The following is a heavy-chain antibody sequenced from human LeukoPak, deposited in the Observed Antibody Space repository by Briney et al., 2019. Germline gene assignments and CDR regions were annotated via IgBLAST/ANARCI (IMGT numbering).Heavy chain of an antibody. CDR1: GFTFSSYG. D-gene: IGHD5-12*01. Sequence: PGRSLRLSCAASGFTFSSYGMHWVRQAPGKGLEWVAVISYDGSNKYYADSVKGRFTISRDNSKNTLYLQMNSLRAEDTAVYYCAKDNRAWLRFAAFRFDPWGQGTLVTVSS. J-gene: IGHJ5*02. CDR3: AKDNRAWLRFAAFRFDP. CDR2: ISYDGSNK. V-gene: IGHV3-30*18.